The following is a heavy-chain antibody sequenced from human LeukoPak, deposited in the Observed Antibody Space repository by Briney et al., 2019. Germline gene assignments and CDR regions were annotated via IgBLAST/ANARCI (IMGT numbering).Heavy chain of an antibody. V-gene: IGHV4-34*01. CDR3: ARDDPGSGNDY. CDR2: INHSGST. J-gene: IGHJ4*02. CDR1: GGSISGYY. Sequence: SETLSLTCTVSGGSISGYYWSWIRQPPGKGLEWIGEINHSGSTNYNPSLKSRVTISVDTSKNQFSLKLSSVTAADTAVYYCARDDPGSGNDYWGQGTLVTVSS. D-gene: IGHD3-3*01.